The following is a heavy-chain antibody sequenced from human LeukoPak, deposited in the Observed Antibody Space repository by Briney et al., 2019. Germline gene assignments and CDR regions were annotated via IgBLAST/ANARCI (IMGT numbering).Heavy chain of an antibody. CDR3: ARDRYFPRDQFDY. V-gene: IGHV3-23*01. CDR2: ISDSGGSS. CDR1: GVSFGSYA. D-gene: IGHD2-2*01. Sequence: GGSLRLSCAASGVSFGSYAMSWVRQAPGKGLELVSAISDSGGSSWYADSVRGRSTISRDNSKNTVYLQMQSLRAEDTAVYFCARDRYFPRDQFDYWGQGTLVTVSS. J-gene: IGHJ4*02.